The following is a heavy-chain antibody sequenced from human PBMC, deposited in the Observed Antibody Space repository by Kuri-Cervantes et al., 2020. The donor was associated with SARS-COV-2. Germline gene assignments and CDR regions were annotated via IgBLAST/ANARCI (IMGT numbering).Heavy chain of an antibody. J-gene: IGHJ4*02. CDR2: INPNSGGT. CDR1: GYTFTSYG. V-gene: IGHV1-2*02. Sequence: ASVKVSCKASGYTFTSYGISWVRQAPGQGLEWMGWINPNSGGTNYAQKFQGRVTMTRDTSISTAYMELSRLRSDDTAVYYCARACSSTSCYFSEFDYWGQGTLVTVSS. CDR3: ARACSSTSCYFSEFDY. D-gene: IGHD2-2*01.